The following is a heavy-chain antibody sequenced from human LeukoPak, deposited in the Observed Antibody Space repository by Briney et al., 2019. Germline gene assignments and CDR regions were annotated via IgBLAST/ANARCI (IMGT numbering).Heavy chain of an antibody. Sequence: GASVKVSCKASGYTFTSHYMHWVRQAPGQGLEWMGIINPSGGSTSYAQKFQGRVTMTRDTSTSTVYMELSSLRSEDTAVYYCARDYYYGSGGYGTDVWGKGTTVTVSS. D-gene: IGHD3-10*01. CDR1: GYTFTSHY. CDR2: INPSGGST. V-gene: IGHV1-46*01. J-gene: IGHJ6*04. CDR3: ARDYYYGSGGYGTDV.